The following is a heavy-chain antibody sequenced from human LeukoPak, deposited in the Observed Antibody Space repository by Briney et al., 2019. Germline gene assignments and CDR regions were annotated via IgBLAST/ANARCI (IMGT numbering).Heavy chain of an antibody. CDR1: GYTFTGYY. CDR3: ARGRNYYDSSDYYEGDAFDI. Sequence: EASVKVSCKASGYTFTGYYMHWVRQAPGQGLEWMGIINPSGYSTIYAQKFQGRVSMTRDMSTSTVYMELSSLRSEDTAVYYCARGRNYYDSSDYYEGDAFDIWGQGTMVTVSS. D-gene: IGHD3-22*01. V-gene: IGHV1-46*01. J-gene: IGHJ3*02. CDR2: INPSGYST.